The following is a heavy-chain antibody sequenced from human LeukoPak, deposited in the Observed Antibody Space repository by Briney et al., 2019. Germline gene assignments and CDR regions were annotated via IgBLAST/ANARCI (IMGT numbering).Heavy chain of an antibody. CDR1: GYSISSGYY. J-gene: IGHJ4*02. D-gene: IGHD6-6*01. CDR2: IYTSGNT. CDR3: AREVSNITARALDY. V-gene: IGHV4-4*07. Sequence: SETLSLTCAVSGYSISSGYYWGWIRQPAGKGLEWIGRIYTSGNTNYSPSLKSRVTMSVDTSKNQFSLKLSSVTAGDTAVYYCAREVSNITARALDYWGQGTLVTVSS.